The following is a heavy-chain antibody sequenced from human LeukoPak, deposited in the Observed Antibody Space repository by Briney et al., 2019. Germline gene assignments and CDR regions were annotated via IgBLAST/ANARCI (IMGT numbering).Heavy chain of an antibody. V-gene: IGHV1-3*01. J-gene: IGHJ4*02. CDR1: GYTFTSYA. D-gene: IGHD3-3*01. CDR2: INAGNGNT. CDR3: ARGGYDFWSGYYTLDY. Sequence: ASVKVSCKASGYTFTSYAMHWVRQAPGQRLEWMGWINAGNGNTKYSQKFQGRVTITRNTSISTAYMELSSLRSEDTAVYYCARGGYDFWSGYYTLDYWGQGTLVTVSS.